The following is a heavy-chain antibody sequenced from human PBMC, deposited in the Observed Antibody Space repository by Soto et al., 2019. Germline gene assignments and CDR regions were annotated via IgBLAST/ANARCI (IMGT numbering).Heavy chain of an antibody. Sequence: PSETLSLTCTVSGGSISSGDYYWSWIRQPPGKGLEWIGYIYYSGSTYYNPSLKSRVTISVDTSKNQFSLKLSSVTAADTAVYYCARDAELEPLDYWGQGTLVTVSS. CDR3: ARDAELEPLDY. D-gene: IGHD1-1*01. J-gene: IGHJ4*02. CDR2: IYYSGST. CDR1: GGSISSGDYY. V-gene: IGHV4-30-4*01.